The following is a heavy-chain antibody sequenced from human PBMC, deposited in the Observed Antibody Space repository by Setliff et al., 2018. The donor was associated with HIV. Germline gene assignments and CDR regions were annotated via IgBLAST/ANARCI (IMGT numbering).Heavy chain of an antibody. J-gene: IGHJ5*02. V-gene: IGHV3-48*04. CDR1: GFIFSSYS. D-gene: IGHD1-1*01. CDR2: ISSTGYTI. Sequence: GGSLRLSCAASGFIFSSYSMNWVRQAPGKGPEWVSSISSTGYTIHYADSVRGRFTISRDNAKNSLYLQMNSLRVEDTAVYYCARTSTTTGTTLNWFDPWGQGTLVTVS. CDR3: ARTSTTTGTTLNWFDP.